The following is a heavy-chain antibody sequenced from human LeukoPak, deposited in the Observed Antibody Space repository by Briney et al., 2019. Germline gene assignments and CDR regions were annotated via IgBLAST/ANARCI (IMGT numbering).Heavy chain of an antibody. CDR3: GRGGRRLPPDY. J-gene: IGHJ4*02. CDR2: ISYDGSNK. CDR1: GFTFSSYG. D-gene: IGHD2-21*02. V-gene: IGHV3-30*03. Sequence: GGSLRLSCAASGFTFSSYGMHWVRQAPGKGLEWVAVISYDGSNKYYADSVKGRFTISRDNSKNTLYLQMNSLRAEDTAVYYCGRGGRRLPPDYWGQGTLDTVSS.